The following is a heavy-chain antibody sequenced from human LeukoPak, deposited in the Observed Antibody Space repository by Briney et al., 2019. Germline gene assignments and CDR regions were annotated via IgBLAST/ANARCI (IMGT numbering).Heavy chain of an antibody. D-gene: IGHD6-19*01. CDR1: GFTFSSYG. CDR2: ISSSSTTI. V-gene: IGHV3-48*04. J-gene: IGHJ4*02. CDR3: ARDMTRGWTFIGVDY. Sequence: PGGSLRLSCAASGFTFSSYGMNWVRQAPGKGLEWISYISSSSTTIYYAGSVKGRFTISRDNAKNSLYLQMNSLRAEDTGVYYCARDMTRGWTFIGVDYWGQGTLVTVSS.